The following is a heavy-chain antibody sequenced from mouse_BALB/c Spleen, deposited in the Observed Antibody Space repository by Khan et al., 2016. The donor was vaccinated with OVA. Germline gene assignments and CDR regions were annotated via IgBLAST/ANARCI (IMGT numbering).Heavy chain of an antibody. V-gene: IGHV3-2*02. J-gene: IGHJ3*01. D-gene: IGHD4-1*01. Sequence: EVQLVESGPGLVKPSQSLSLTCTVTGYSITTDYAWNWIRQFPGNKLEWMGYISYRGSTSYNQSLKSRISITRDTSKNQFFLQLNSVTTEDTATFYCARLGPGFSYWGQGTLVTVSA. CDR3: ARLGPGFSY. CDR2: ISYRGST. CDR1: GYSITTDYA.